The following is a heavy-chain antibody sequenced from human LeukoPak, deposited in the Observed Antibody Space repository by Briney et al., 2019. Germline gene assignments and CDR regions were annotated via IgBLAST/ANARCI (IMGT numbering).Heavy chain of an antibody. V-gene: IGHV1-69*05. CDR2: IIPIFGTA. Sequence: ASVKVSCKASGGTFSSYAISWVRQAPGQGLEWMGGIIPIFGTASYAQKFQGRVTMTRDTSTSTVYMELSSLRSEDTAVYYCARGKLAYCGGDCQTLYYFDYWGQGTLVTVSS. J-gene: IGHJ4*02. D-gene: IGHD2-21*02. CDR3: ARGKLAYCGGDCQTLYYFDY. CDR1: GGTFSSYA.